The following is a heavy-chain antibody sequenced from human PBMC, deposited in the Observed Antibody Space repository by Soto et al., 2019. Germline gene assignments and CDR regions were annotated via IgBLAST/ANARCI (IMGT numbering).Heavy chain of an antibody. CDR2: IYYSGST. Sequence: SETLSLTCTVSGGSISSSSYYWGWIRQPPGKGLEWIGSIYYSGSTYYNPSLKSRVTISVDTSKNQFSLKLSSVTAADTAVYYCARHYRPGGVGSDYYYYGMDVWGQGTTVTVSS. CDR3: ARHYRPGGVGSDYYYYGMDV. J-gene: IGHJ6*02. V-gene: IGHV4-39*01. CDR1: GGSISSSSYY. D-gene: IGHD1-26*01.